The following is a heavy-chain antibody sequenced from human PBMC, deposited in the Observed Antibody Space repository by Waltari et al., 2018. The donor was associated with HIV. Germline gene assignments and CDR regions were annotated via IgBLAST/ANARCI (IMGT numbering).Heavy chain of an antibody. J-gene: IGHJ4*01. CDR2: IGTTAIYT. CDR1: GFTFSSYS. CDR3: ARGDYCSYVGCPYYFDH. Sequence: SCAASGFTFSSYSFNWVRQAPGKGLEWVSSIGTTAIYTYYADSVRGRFSISKDSAKNTVFLQMNSLRVEDTAVYYCARGDYCSYVGCPYYFDHWGHGVLVTVSS. V-gene: IGHV3-21*01. D-gene: IGHD2-8*01.